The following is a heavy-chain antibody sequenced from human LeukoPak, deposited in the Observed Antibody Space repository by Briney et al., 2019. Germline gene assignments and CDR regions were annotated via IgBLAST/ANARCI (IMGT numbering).Heavy chain of an antibody. CDR3: ARGYCSSTSCYPFDY. CDR2: IYHSGST. CDR1: GGSISSGGYY. V-gene: IGHV4-30-2*01. D-gene: IGHD2-2*01. Sequence: SQTLSLTCTVSGGSISSGGYYWSWIRQPPGKGLEWIGYIYHSGSTYYNPSLESRVTISVDRSKNQFSLKLSSVTAADTAVYYCARGYCSSTSCYPFDYWGQGTLVTVSS. J-gene: IGHJ4*02.